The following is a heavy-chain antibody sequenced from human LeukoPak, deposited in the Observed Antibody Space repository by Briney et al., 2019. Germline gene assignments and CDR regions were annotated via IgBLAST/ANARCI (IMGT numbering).Heavy chain of an antibody. D-gene: IGHD1-1*01. CDR1: GFTFSSYT. J-gene: IGHJ4*02. Sequence: PGGSLRLSCAASGFTFSSYTMHWIRQAPGKGLEWVSSISGSDSYIFYADSVKGRFTVSRDNAKDSLFLQMNSLRAEDTAVYYCARALTTLTYEGYWGQGTLVTVSS. CDR2: ISGSDSYI. CDR3: ARALTTLTYEGY. V-gene: IGHV3-21*01.